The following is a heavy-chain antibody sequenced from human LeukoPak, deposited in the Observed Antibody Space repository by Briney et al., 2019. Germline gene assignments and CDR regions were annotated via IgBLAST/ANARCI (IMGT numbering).Heavy chain of an antibody. CDR3: ARDSYGMVAATSAFDI. J-gene: IGHJ3*02. D-gene: IGHD2-15*01. Sequence: GRSLRLSCAASGFTFSDYYMSWIRQAPGKGLEWVSYISSSGSTIYYADSVKGRFTISRDNAKNSLYLQMNSLRAEDTAVYYCARDSYGMVAATSAFDIWGQGTMVTVSS. CDR1: GFTFSDYY. V-gene: IGHV3-11*01. CDR2: ISSSGSTI.